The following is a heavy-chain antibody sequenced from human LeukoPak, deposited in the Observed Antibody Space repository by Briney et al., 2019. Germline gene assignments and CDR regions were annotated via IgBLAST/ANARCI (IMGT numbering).Heavy chain of an antibody. V-gene: IGHV3-30*03. CDR2: ISNDGRNK. CDR1: GFTFSSSYG. J-gene: IGHJ3*02. Sequence: GGSLRLSCAASGFTFSSSYGMHWVRQAPGKGLEWLAVISNDGRNKYYADSVKGRFTISRDNSKNTLYLQMNSLRAEDTAVYYCARGGSYLSAFDIWGQGTMVTVSS. CDR3: ARGGSYLSAFDI. D-gene: IGHD1-26*01.